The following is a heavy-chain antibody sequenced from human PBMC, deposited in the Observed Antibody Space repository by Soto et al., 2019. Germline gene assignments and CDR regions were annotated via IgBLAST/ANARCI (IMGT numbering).Heavy chain of an antibody. CDR3: ASGGYCSGGSCYAYFQH. D-gene: IGHD2-15*01. CDR2: ISSNGGST. J-gene: IGHJ1*01. CDR1: GFTFSSYA. V-gene: IGHV3-64*01. Sequence: GGSLRLSCAASGFTFSSYAMHWVRQAPGKGLEYVSAISSNGGSTYYANSVKGRFTISRDNSKNTLYLQMGSLRAEDMAVYYCASGGYCSGGSCYAYFQHWGQGTLVTVSS.